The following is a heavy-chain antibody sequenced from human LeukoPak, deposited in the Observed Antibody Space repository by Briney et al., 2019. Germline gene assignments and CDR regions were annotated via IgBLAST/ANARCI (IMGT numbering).Heavy chain of an antibody. J-gene: IGHJ4*02. CDR3: ARALGYSYGYAVDY. V-gene: IGHV3-48*01. CDR2: ISSSSGTI. Sequence: GGSLRLSCAASGFIFSNYNMNWVRQTPGEGLEWLSYISSSSGTIYYADSVKGRFTISGDNAKNSLYLQMNSLRAEDTAAYYCARALGYSYGYAVDYWGQETLVTVSS. CDR1: GFIFSNYN. D-gene: IGHD5-18*01.